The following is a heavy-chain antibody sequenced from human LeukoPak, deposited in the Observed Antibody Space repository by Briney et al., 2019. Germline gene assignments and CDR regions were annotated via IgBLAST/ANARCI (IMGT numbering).Heavy chain of an antibody. CDR2: IIPILGIA. CDR1: GGTFSSYA. V-gene: IGHV1-69*04. CDR3: ARDGGPYCSGDCYLYFDY. D-gene: IGHD2-21*02. J-gene: IGHJ4*02. Sequence: ASVKVSCKASGGTFSSYAISWVRQAPGQGLEWMGRIIPILGIANYAQKFQGRVTITADKSTSTAYMELSSLRSEDTAVYYCARDGGPYCSGDCYLYFDYWGQGTLVTVSS.